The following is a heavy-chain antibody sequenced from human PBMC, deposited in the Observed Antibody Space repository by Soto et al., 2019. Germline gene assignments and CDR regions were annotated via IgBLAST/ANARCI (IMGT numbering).Heavy chain of an antibody. V-gene: IGHV3-23*01. D-gene: IGHD3-22*01. J-gene: IGHJ4*02. Sequence: EVQLLESGGDLLQPGGSLRLSCAASGFSFSTYAMSWVRQAPGKGLEWVALISNGGANTYYADSVKGRFTISRDNSKDTLYLQMTSLRAEDTAVYYCARRALKADSFYSTIDYWGQGTLVIVSS. CDR3: ARRALKADSFYSTIDY. CDR2: ISNGGANT. CDR1: GFSFSTYA.